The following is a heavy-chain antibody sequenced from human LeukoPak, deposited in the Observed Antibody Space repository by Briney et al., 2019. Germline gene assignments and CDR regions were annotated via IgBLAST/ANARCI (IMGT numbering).Heavy chain of an antibody. CDR2: ISSSGDST. J-gene: IGHJ4*02. V-gene: IGHV3-23*01. Sequence: GGSLRLSCAASRFTFNTYAMSWVRQVPGKGLEWVSGISSSGDSTYYADSVKGRFTISRDNSKNILYLQMNSLRAEDTAVYYCARARYCSSTSCYLDYWGQGTLVTVSS. CDR3: ARARYCSSTSCYLDY. D-gene: IGHD2-2*01. CDR1: RFTFNTYA.